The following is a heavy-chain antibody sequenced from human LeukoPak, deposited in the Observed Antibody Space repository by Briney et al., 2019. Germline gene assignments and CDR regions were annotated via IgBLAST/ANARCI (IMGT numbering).Heavy chain of an antibody. Sequence: SVKVSCKASGGTFTNYAINWVRQAPGQGLEWMGRIIPILDVTNYAQKFQGRVTITADQSTSTAYMELSSLRSEETAVYYCARGGGGVDILTGFQYWGQGTLVTVSS. CDR2: IIPILDVT. J-gene: IGHJ4*02. V-gene: IGHV1-69*04. CDR3: ARGGGGVDILTGFQY. CDR1: GGTFTNYA. D-gene: IGHD3-9*01.